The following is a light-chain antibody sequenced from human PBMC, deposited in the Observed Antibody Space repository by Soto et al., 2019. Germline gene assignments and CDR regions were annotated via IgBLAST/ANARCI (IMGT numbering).Light chain of an antibody. CDR2: DVS. CDR3: CSYAGSYTYV. J-gene: IGLJ1*01. Sequence: QSVLTQPRSVSGSPGQTVTISCTGSSSDVGGYNYVSWYQQRPGKAPKLMIYDVSERPSGVPDRFSGSKSGNTASLTLSGLQAEDEADYYCCSYAGSYTYVFGTGTKVTVL. V-gene: IGLV2-11*01. CDR1: SSDVGGYNY.